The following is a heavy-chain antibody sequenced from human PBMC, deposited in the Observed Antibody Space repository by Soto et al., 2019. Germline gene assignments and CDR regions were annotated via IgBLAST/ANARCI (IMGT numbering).Heavy chain of an antibody. CDR2: INPSGGST. J-gene: IGHJ5*02. Sequence: ASVKVSCKASGYTFTSYYMHWVRQAPGQGLEWMGIINPSGGSTSYAQKFQGRVTRTRDSSTSTVYMELSSLRSEDMAVYYCASSPVGGHYYDSSGYRRVRNWFDPWG. CDR3: ASSPVGGHYYDSSGYRRVRNWFDP. CDR1: GYTFTSYY. D-gene: IGHD3-22*01. V-gene: IGHV1-46*01.